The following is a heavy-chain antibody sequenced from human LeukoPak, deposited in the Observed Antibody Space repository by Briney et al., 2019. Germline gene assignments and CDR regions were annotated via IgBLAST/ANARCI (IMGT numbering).Heavy chain of an antibody. CDR1: GGSISSTSYY. J-gene: IGHJ4*02. V-gene: IGHV4-39*07. D-gene: IGHD3-10*01. CDR2: IYYSGST. CDR3: ARDLREFARRFDY. Sequence: PSETLSLTCTASGGSISSTSYYWGWIRQPPGKGLEWIGSIYYSGSTYYNPSLKGRVTISVDTSKNQFSLKLSSVTAADTAVYYCARDLREFARRFDYWGQGTLVSVSS.